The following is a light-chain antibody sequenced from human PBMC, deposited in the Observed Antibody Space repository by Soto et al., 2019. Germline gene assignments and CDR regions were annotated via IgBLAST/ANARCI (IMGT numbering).Light chain of an antibody. V-gene: IGKV3-20*01. CDR1: QTVRPNY. Sequence: EIVLTQSPGTLSLSPGERATLSCRASQTVRPNYLAWYQQKPGQPPRLLIYGASTRATGIPDRFSGSGSGTDFTLTITRLETEDFAVYYCQQYVASPRYTFGQGTKLEIK. CDR2: GAS. J-gene: IGKJ2*01. CDR3: QQYVASPRYT.